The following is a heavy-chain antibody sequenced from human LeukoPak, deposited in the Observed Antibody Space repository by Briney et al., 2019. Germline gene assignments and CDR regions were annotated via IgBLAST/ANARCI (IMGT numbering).Heavy chain of an antibody. CDR2: IIPIFGTA. V-gene: IGHV1-69*13. D-gene: IGHD3-9*01. CDR1: GGTFSSYA. J-gene: IGHJ3*02. Sequence: GASVKVSCKASGGTFSSYAISWVRQAPGQGLEWMGGIIPIFGTANYAQKFQGRVTITADESTSTAYMELSSLRSEDTAVYYCARPLNYDILTGYYTPDAFDIWGQGTMVTVSS. CDR3: ARPLNYDILTGYYTPDAFDI.